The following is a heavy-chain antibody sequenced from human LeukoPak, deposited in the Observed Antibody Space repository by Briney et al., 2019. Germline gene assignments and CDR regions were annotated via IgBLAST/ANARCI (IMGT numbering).Heavy chain of an antibody. CDR3: ARSTMVRGAHYWFDP. J-gene: IGHJ5*02. CDR2: ISAYNGNT. D-gene: IGHD3-10*01. CDR1: GYTFTSYG. V-gene: IGHV1-18*01. Sequence: ASVKVSCKAFGYTFTSYGISWVRQAPGQGLEWMGWISAYNGNTNYAQKLQGRVTMTTDTSTSTAYMELRSLRSDDTAVYYCARSTMVRGAHYWFDPWDQGTLVTVSS.